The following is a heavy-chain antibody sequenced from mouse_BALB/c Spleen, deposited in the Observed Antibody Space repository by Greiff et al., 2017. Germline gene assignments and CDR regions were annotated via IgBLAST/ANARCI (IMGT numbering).Heavy chain of an antibody. D-gene: IGHD2-2*01. V-gene: IGHV1S81*02. CDR1: GYTFTSYY. Sequence: QVQLQQSGAELVKPGASVTLSCKASGYTFTSYYMYWVKQRPGQGLEWIGEINPSNGGTNFNEKFKSKATLTVDKSSSTAYMQLSSLTSEDSAVYYCTRDYGYYFDYWGQGTTLTVSS. CDR2: INPSNGGT. CDR3: TRDYGYYFDY. J-gene: IGHJ2*01.